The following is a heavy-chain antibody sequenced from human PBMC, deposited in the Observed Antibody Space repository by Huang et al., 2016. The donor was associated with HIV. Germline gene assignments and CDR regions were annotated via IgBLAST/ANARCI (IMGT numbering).Heavy chain of an antibody. V-gene: IGHV4-59*01. D-gene: IGHD6-19*01. CDR2: ISHSGTP. CDR3: ARYVPVAQYFFRY. Sequence: QVILQESGPGLVKPSETLSLTCTVSGDSINSDYWSWVRQPPGQGLEWVGHISHSGTPGYNPSRKGRATISIDTSKTQFSLRLTSVTAADTAVYYCARYVPVAQYFFRYWGQGALVTVSS. J-gene: IGHJ4*02. CDR1: GDSINSDY.